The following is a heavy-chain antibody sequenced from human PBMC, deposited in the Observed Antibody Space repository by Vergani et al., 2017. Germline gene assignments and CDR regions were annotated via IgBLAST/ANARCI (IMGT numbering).Heavy chain of an antibody. V-gene: IGHV3-33*01. J-gene: IGHJ4*02. D-gene: IGHD2-2*01. CDR2: IWYDGSNK. CDR3: ARAHDRYCSSTSCYFDY. Sequence: QVQLVESRGGVVQPGRSLRLSCAASGFTFSSYGMHWVRQAPGKGLEWVAVIWYDGSNKYYADSVKGRFTISRDNSKNTLYLQMNSLRAEDTAVYYCARAHDRYCSSTSCYFDYWGQGTLVTVSS. CDR1: GFTFSSYG.